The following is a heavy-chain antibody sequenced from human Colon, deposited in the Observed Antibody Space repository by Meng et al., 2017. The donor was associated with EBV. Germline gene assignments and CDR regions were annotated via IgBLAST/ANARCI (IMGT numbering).Heavy chain of an antibody. D-gene: IGHD2-2*01. CDR3: ARVRVIPAAVGFDY. CDR2: IYRGGGT. CDR1: GGSISPSDW. Sequence: LTGSGPGLGGPSGTPSLTWAVSGGSISPSDWWSWVRRPPGKGLEWIGEIYRGGGTNYNPSFKSRVTISVDTSNNHFSLKLSYVTAADTAVYYCARVRVIPAAVGFDYWGQGTLVTVSS. V-gene: IGHV4-4*02. J-gene: IGHJ4*02.